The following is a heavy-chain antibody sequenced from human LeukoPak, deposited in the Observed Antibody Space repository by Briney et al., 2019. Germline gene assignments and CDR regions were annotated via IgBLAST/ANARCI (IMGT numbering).Heavy chain of an antibody. Sequence: GGSLRLSCAASGFTFSSYSMNWVRQAPGKGLEWVSAISGSGGSTYYADSVMGRFTISRDNSKNTLYLQMNSLRPEDTAVYYCARPRGYSGYDYAFDIWGQGTMVTVSS. J-gene: IGHJ3*02. D-gene: IGHD5-12*01. CDR1: GFTFSSYS. V-gene: IGHV3-23*01. CDR3: ARPRGYSGYDYAFDI. CDR2: ISGSGGST.